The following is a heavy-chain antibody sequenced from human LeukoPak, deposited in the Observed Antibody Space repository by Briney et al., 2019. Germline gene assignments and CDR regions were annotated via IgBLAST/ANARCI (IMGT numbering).Heavy chain of an antibody. CDR3: ARAPSITGTTPPGY. V-gene: IGHV1-8*01. CDR1: GYTFTSYD. D-gene: IGHD1-7*01. Sequence: ASVKVSCKASGYTFTSYDINWVRQATGQGLEWMGWMNPNSGNTGYAQKFQGRVTMTRNTSVSTAYMELSSLRSEDTAVYYCARAPSITGTTPPGYWGQGTLVTVSS. CDR2: MNPNSGNT. J-gene: IGHJ4*02.